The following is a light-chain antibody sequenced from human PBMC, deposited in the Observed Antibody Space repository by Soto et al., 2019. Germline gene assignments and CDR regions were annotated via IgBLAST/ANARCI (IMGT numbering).Light chain of an antibody. CDR3: ASYAGSIHYV. J-gene: IGLJ1*01. CDR2: VVD. V-gene: IGLV2-14*03. Sequence: QSVLTQPASVSGSPGQSITISCTGTGSDVGRYNYVSWYQQHPGKAPKLIIYVVDNRPSGVSNRFSGSKSGNTASLTISGLQAEDESDYYCASYAGSIHYVFGTGTKVTVL. CDR1: GSDVGRYNY.